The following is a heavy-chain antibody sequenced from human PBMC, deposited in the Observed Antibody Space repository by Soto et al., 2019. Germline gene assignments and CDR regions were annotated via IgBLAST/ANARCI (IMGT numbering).Heavy chain of an antibody. V-gene: IGHV3-74*01. CDR3: VRDGDIVVVSAALYYYYGMDV. D-gene: IGHD2-2*01. Sequence: EVQLVESGGGLVQPGGSLRLSCAASGFTFSRYWMYWVRQAPGKGLVWVSRINSDGSITGYADSVKGRFTISRDNAKNTLYLQMNSLRAEDTAVYYCVRDGDIVVVSAALYYYYGMDVWGQGTTVTVSS. CDR2: INSDGSIT. CDR1: GFTFSRYW. J-gene: IGHJ6*02.